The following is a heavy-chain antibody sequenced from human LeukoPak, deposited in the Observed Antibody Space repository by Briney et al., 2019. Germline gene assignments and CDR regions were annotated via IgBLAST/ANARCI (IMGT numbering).Heavy chain of an antibody. CDR1: GFTFTNYD. J-gene: IGHJ6*03. Sequence: GASVKVSCKASGFTFTNYDIHWVRQAPGQGLEWMGMINPIDGAATYTQRFQGRVTITRDISTTTAYMDLRSLRSEDTAVYFCASARLFATSCIYYYMDVWGRGTPVTVSS. CDR2: INPIDGAA. V-gene: IGHV1-46*01. CDR3: ASARLFATSCIYYYMDV. D-gene: IGHD3-16*01.